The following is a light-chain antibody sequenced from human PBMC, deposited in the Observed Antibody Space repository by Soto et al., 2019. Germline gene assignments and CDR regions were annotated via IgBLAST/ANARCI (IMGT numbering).Light chain of an antibody. J-gene: IGKJ3*01. V-gene: IGKV1-39*01. CDR3: QQSYTTLFT. CDR1: QSIDNY. Sequence: DIQMTQSPSYLSASVGDRVTITCRTSQSIDNYLNWYQQKPGKAPKLLMYAASTLQSGVPSRFSGSGSETDFTLTISSLQPEDLATDYGQQSYTTLFTFGPGTKVDLK. CDR2: AAS.